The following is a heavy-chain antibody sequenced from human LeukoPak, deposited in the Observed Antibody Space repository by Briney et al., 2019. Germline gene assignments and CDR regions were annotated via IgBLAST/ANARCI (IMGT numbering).Heavy chain of an antibody. J-gene: IGHJ4*02. CDR3: ARAGQCGGYCYSLDY. V-gene: IGHV4-59*01. Sequence: KPSETLSLTCTVPGGSINGYSWTWIRQPPAKRLAWIGYMYYSGSTNYNPSLKSRVTISVDTSKNQFSLKLRSVTAADKAVYYCARAGQCGGYCYSLDYWGQGTLVTVSS. D-gene: IGHD2-21*02. CDR1: GGSINGYS. CDR2: MYYSGST.